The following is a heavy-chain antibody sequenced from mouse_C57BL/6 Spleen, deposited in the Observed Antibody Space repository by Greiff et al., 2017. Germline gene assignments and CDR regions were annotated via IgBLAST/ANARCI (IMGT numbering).Heavy chain of an antibody. D-gene: IGHD1-1*01. V-gene: IGHV1-12*01. Sequence: LQESGAELVRPGASVKMSCKASGYTFTSYNMHWVKQTPRQGLEWIGAIYPGNGDTSYNQKFKGKATLTVDKSSSTAYMQLSSLTSEDSAVYFCASRTTTVVATDFDVWGTGTTVTVSS. CDR2: IYPGNGDT. CDR3: ASRTTTVVATDFDV. CDR1: GYTFTSYN. J-gene: IGHJ1*03.